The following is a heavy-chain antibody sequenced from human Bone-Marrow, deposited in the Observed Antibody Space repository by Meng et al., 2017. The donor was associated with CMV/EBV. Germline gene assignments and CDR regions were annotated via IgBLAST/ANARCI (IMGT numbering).Heavy chain of an antibody. CDR1: GFTFSNAW. J-gene: IGHJ4*02. CDR2: IKSKTDGGTT. Sequence: GESLKISCAASGFTFSNAWMSWVRQAPGKGLEWVGRIKSKTDGGTTDYAAPVKGRFTISRDDSKNTLYLQMNSLKTEDTAVYYCTTVGYCSSTSCSHFDYWGQGTLVTLS. V-gene: IGHV3-15*01. CDR3: TTVGYCSSTSCSHFDY. D-gene: IGHD2-2*01.